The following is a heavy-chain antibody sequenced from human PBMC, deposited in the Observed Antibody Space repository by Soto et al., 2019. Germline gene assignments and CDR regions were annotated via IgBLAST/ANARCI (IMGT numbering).Heavy chain of an antibody. D-gene: IGHD2-8*01. CDR2: IHYSGTT. V-gene: IGHV4-59*01. J-gene: IGHJ4*02. CDR3: ARYNSYAIDY. Sequence: SETLSLTCTVSGTSISSYYWSWIRQPPGKGLEWIANIHYSGTTNYSPSLASRVTLSVDTSKNQFSLKMTSVTAADRAMYFCARYNSYAIDYWGRGTLVTVSS. CDR1: GTSISSYY.